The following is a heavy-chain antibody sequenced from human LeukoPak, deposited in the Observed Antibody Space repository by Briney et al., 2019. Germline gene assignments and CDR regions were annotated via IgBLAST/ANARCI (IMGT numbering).Heavy chain of an antibody. J-gene: IGHJ4*02. CDR2: INPSGGST. V-gene: IGHV1-46*01. Sequence: ASVKVSCKASGYTFTSYYMHWVRQAPGQGLEWMGIINPSGGSTSYAQKFQGRVTMTRDTSTGTVYMELSSLRSEDTAVYYCARDSVPFSSGWYYIFDYWGQGTLVTVSS. D-gene: IGHD6-19*01. CDR3: ARDSVPFSSGWYYIFDY. CDR1: GYTFTSYY.